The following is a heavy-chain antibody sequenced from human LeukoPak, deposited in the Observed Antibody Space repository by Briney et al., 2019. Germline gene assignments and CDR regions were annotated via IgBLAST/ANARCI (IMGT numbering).Heavy chain of an antibody. CDR1: GSTFTSYD. V-gene: IGHV1-8*01. CDR3: ARVARDYGGNY. Sequence: ASVKLCCNASGSTFTSYDINWVRQANGQGLEWMGWMNPNSGNTGYAQKFQGRVTMTRNTSISTAYMELSSLRSEDTAVYYCARVARDYGGNYWGQGTLVTVSS. D-gene: IGHD4-23*01. CDR2: MNPNSGNT. J-gene: IGHJ4*02.